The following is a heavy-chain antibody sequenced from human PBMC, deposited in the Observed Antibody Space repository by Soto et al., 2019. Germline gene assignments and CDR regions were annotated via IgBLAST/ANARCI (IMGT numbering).Heavy chain of an antibody. V-gene: IGHV3-53*01. Sequence: PGGSLRLSCEAFGFTVSGKKYVAWVRQAPGKVREWVSALYDLDGTYYADSVKGRFTTSSDSSRTTVYLQMNSLRPDDTAVYSCATWHLQEHAYDIWGQGTMVTVSS. CDR3: ATWHLQEHAYDI. CDR1: GFTVSGKKY. CDR2: LYDLDGT. J-gene: IGHJ3*02. D-gene: IGHD1-1*01.